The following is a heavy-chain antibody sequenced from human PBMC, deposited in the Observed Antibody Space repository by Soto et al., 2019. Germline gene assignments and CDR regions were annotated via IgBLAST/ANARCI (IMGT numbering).Heavy chain of an antibody. CDR3: ARVTSMVRGVIDNWFDP. CDR1: GGTFSSYA. Sequence: QVPLVQSGAEVKKPGSSVTVSCKASGGTFSSYAIHWVRQAPGHGLEWMGGIIPMYDPAKYAQRFQGRVTITADESTTTVYMELTSLTSQDTAVYYCARVTSMVRGVIDNWFDPWGHGTLVTVSS. V-gene: IGHV1-69*01. D-gene: IGHD3-10*01. J-gene: IGHJ5*02. CDR2: IIPMYDPA.